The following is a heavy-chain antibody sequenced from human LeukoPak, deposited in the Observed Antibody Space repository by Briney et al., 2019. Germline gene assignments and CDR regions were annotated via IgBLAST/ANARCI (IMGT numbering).Heavy chain of an antibody. J-gene: IGHJ4*02. V-gene: IGHV4-59*01. CDR3: ARGYSYGSYYFDY. D-gene: IGHD5-18*01. Sequence: PSETLSLTCTVSGGSISSYYWSWIRQPPGKGLGWIGYIYYSGSTNYNPSLKSRVTISVDTSNNQFSLRLSSVTAADTAIYYCARGYSYGSYYFDYWGQGTLVTVSS. CDR2: IYYSGST. CDR1: GGSISSYY.